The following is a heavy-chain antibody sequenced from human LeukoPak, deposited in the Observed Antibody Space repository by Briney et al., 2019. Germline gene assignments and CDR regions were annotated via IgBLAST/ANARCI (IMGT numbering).Heavy chain of an antibody. CDR2: IRGSDGST. CDR3: AKVKGEYYYGSGSYYFDY. V-gene: IGHV3-23*01. D-gene: IGHD3-10*01. J-gene: IGHJ4*02. CDR1: GFTFNNYA. Sequence: GGSLRLSCAVSGFTFNNYAMNWVRQAPGKGLEWVSTIRGSDGSTYYADSVKGRFTISRDNSKNTLYLQMNSLRAEDTAVYYCAKVKGEYYYGSGSYYFDYWGQGTLVTVSS.